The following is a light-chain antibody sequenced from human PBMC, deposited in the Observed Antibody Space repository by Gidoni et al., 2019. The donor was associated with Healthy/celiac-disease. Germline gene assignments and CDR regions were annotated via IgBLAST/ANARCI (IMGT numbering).Light chain of an antibody. CDR3: QQYYSTPLT. Sequence: DIVMTQSPYSLAVSLGERATINCKASQSVLYSSNNKNYLAWYQQKPGQPPKLLIYWSTTRESGVPERLSGSGSGTDFTLTISSLQAEDVAVYYCQQYYSTPLTFGGGTKVEIK. J-gene: IGKJ4*01. V-gene: IGKV4-1*01. CDR1: QSVLYSSNNKNY. CDR2: WST.